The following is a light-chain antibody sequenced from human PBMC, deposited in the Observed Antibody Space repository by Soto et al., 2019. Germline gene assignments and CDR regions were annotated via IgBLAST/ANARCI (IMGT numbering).Light chain of an antibody. J-gene: IGKJ1*01. CDR3: QQYNDYSWT. V-gene: IGKV1-5*03. CDR2: KAS. CDR1: QSINNW. Sequence: DIQMTQFPSTLSASVGDRVTITCRASQSINNWLAWYQQKPGKAPNLLIYKASNLESGVPSRFSGSGSGTEFTLTISSLQPDDFATYYCQQYNDYSWTFGQGTKVEIK.